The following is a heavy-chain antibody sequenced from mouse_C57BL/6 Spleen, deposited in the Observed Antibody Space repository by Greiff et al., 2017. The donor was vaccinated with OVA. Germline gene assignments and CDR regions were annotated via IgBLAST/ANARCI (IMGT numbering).Heavy chain of an antibody. CDR2: IYPGSGST. CDR1: GYTFTSYW. V-gene: IGHV1-55*01. D-gene: IGHD1-1*01. Sequence: QVQLKQPGAELVKPGASVKMSCKASGYTFTSYWITWVKQRPGQGLEWIGDIYPGSGSTNYNEKFKSKATLTVDTSSSTAYMQLSSLTSEDSAVYYCARDYYYGSSYGYFDVWGTGTTVTVSS. CDR3: ARDYYYGSSYGYFDV. J-gene: IGHJ1*03.